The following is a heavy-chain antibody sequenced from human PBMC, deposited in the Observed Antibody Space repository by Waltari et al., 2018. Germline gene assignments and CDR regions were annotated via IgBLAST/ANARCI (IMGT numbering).Heavy chain of an antibody. CDR1: GLTFDSFA. J-gene: IGHJ4*02. V-gene: IGHV3-23*01. CDR2: ISVSDDT. CDR3: AKPFYNWDDPLHS. D-gene: IGHD1-20*01. Sequence: EVQLLESGGGLVQPGGSLSLSCASSGLTFDSFAINWVRQTPGRGLEWVSAISVSDDTYYTDSLKGRFTISRDSSKDTVYLQLSSLRVEDTAVYYCAKPFYNWDDPLHSWGQGTLVTVSS.